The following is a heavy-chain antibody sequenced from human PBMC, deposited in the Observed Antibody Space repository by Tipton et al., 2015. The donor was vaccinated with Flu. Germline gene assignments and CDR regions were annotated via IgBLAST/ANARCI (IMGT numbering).Heavy chain of an antibody. CDR3: VREAGCSGTSCYYGMDV. D-gene: IGHD2-2*01. Sequence: TLSLTCTVSGGSMNINSYYWAWIRQPPGKGLEWIGSFHYSGNSHPNPSLERRVTISADTSKNQFYLELRSVAAADTAVYYCVREAGCSGTSCYYGMDVWGQGTTVTVSS. J-gene: IGHJ6*02. V-gene: IGHV4-39*01. CDR2: FHYSGNS. CDR1: GGSMNINSYY.